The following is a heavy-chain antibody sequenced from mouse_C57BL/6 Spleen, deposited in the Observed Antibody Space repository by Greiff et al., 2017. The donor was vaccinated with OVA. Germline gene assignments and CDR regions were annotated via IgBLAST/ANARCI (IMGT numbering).Heavy chain of an antibody. V-gene: IGHV1-82*01. CDR2: IYPGDGDT. Sequence: QVQLQQSGPELVKPGASVKISCKASGYAFSSSWMNWVKQRPGKGLEWIGRIYPGDGDTNYNGKFKGKATLTADKSSSTAYMQLSSLTSEDSAVYFCARREGYYGSSWFAYWGQGTLVTVSA. J-gene: IGHJ3*01. CDR1: GYAFSSSW. CDR3: ARREGYYGSSWFAY. D-gene: IGHD1-1*01.